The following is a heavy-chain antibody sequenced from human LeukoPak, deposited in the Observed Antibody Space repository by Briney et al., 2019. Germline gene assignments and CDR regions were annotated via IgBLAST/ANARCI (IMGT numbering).Heavy chain of an antibody. CDR2: IINSGVT. J-gene: IGHJ4*02. D-gene: IGHD2/OR15-2a*01. CDR3: GTSEAGSSSYESYDY. V-gene: IGHV4-4*07. Sequence: KPSETLSLTCTVSGDSISDYHWSWIRQPAGKGLEWIGRIINSGVTNYNPSLNSRVTISVDRSKNQFSLRLTAVTAADTAVYYCGTSEAGSSSYESYDYWGQGTQVTVSA. CDR1: GDSISDYH.